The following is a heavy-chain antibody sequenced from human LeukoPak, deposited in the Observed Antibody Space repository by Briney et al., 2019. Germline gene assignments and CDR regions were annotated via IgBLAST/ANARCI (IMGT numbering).Heavy chain of an antibody. Sequence: GGSLRLSCAASGFTFSSYEMNWVRQAPGKGLEWVSYINSGGNIIYDADSVKGRFTISRDNAKNSLYLQMNSLRAEDTAVYYCARDFGWLVNYWGQGTLVTVSS. CDR2: INSGGNII. V-gene: IGHV3-48*03. CDR1: GFTFSSYE. D-gene: IGHD6-19*01. J-gene: IGHJ4*02. CDR3: ARDFGWLVNY.